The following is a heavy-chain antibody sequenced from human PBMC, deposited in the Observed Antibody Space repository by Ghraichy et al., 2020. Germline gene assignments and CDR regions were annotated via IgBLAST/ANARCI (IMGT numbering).Heavy chain of an antibody. Sequence: GGSLRLSCAASGFTFSSYSLNWVRQAPGKGLQWLSYISSSSSTIYYADSVKGRFTISRDNAKNSLSLQVNSLRDEDTAVYYCARSKGGMNYGSGIFDYWGQGTLVTVSS. J-gene: IGHJ4*02. CDR2: ISSSSSTI. CDR1: GFTFSSYS. V-gene: IGHV3-48*02. D-gene: IGHD3-10*01. CDR3: ARSKGGMNYGSGIFDY.